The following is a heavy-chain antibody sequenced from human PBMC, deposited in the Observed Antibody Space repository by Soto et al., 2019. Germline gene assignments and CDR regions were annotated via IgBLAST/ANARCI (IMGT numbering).Heavy chain of an antibody. V-gene: IGHV3-23*01. CDR2: ISGSGGST. CDR3: AKEKRTTWLFRNSYGFDY. J-gene: IGHJ4*02. CDR1: GFTFSSYA. Sequence: GGSLRLSCAASGFTFSSYAMSWVRQAPGKGLEWVSAISGSGGSTYYADSVKGRFTISRDNSKNTLYLQMNSLRAEDTAVYYCAKEKRTTWLFRNSYGFDYWGQGTLVTVSS. D-gene: IGHD5-18*01.